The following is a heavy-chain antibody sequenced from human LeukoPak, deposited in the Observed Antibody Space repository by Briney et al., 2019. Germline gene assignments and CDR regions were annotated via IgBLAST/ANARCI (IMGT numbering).Heavy chain of an antibody. V-gene: IGHV1-2*02. Sequence: ASVKVSCKASGYTFTGYYMHWVRQAPGQGLEWMGWINPNSGGTNYAQKLQGRVTMTTDTSTSTAYMELRSLRSDDTAVYYCARGRDGIAARTHYYYYMDVWGKGTTVTVSS. J-gene: IGHJ6*03. CDR1: GYTFTGYY. CDR3: ARGRDGIAARTHYYYYMDV. CDR2: INPNSGGT. D-gene: IGHD6-6*01.